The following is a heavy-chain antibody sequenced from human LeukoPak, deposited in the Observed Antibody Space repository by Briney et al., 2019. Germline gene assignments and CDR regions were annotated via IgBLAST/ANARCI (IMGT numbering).Heavy chain of an antibody. D-gene: IGHD1-1*01. V-gene: IGHV4-61*02. CDR3: ARQEGTPPNYFDY. CDR1: GGSISSGSYY. CDR2: ICTSGST. J-gene: IGHJ4*02. Sequence: SQTLSLTCTVSGGSISSGSYYWSWIRQPAGKGLEWIGRICTSGSTNYNPSLKSRVTISVDTSKNQFSLKLSSVTAADTAVYYCARQEGTPPNYFDYWGQGTLVTVSS.